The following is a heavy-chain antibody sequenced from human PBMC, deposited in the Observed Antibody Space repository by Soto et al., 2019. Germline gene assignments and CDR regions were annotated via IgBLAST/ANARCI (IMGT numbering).Heavy chain of an antibody. CDR2: NNNRADT. CDR3: ARGGSGWKALNWFDP. J-gene: IGHJ5*02. CDR1: GASIDNNGYS. V-gene: IGHV4-31*11. D-gene: IGHD6-19*01. Sequence: LSLTCAVSGASIDNNGYSWTWIRQHPGKGLEWIGTNNNRADTYYNPSLKSRLTISLDTSQNHFSLRLDAVTAADTAIYYCARGGSGWKALNWFDPCGQGIMVTVSS.